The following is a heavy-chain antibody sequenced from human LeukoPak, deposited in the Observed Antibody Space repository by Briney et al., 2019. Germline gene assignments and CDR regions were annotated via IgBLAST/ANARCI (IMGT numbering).Heavy chain of an antibody. CDR1: GFSFSAFA. Sequence: PGGSLRLSCAASGFSFSAFAIHWVRQAPGKGLEWLAFIKYDGSEKYHADSVKGRLTISRDNSKVTLYLQMSSLGGKDTAVYYCAKDRAGSTTWGYFEPWGQGAPVIVPS. CDR2: IKYDGSEK. CDR3: AKDRAGSTTWGYFEP. V-gene: IGHV3-30*02. J-gene: IGHJ1*01. D-gene: IGHD4-17*01.